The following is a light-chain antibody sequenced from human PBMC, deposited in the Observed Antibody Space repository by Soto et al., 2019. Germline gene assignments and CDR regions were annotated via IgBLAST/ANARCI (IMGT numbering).Light chain of an antibody. CDR2: DVS. Sequence: QSALTQPASVSGSPGQSITISCTGTSSDVGGYNYVCWYQQHPGKAPKLMIFDVSNRPSGVSNRFSGSKSGNMASLTISGLQAEDEADYYCSSYTSSRTLVFGGGTKLTVL. V-gene: IGLV2-14*01. CDR3: SSYTSSRTLV. CDR1: SSDVGGYNY. J-gene: IGLJ2*01.